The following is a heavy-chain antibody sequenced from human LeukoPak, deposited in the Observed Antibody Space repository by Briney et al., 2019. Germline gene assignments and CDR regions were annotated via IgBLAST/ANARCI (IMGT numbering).Heavy chain of an antibody. V-gene: IGHV4-34*01. Sequence: SETLSPTCAVYGGSCGDYYCSWIRQPPGKGLEWIGEIHPSGIFYYNSSLVSRVSISIDTSKSQFSLRLTSVTAADTAFYYCARGRDRSKAGDRWGQGSLVTVSS. J-gene: IGHJ5*02. CDR3: ARGRDRSKAGDR. CDR1: GGSCGDYY. D-gene: IGHD5-24*01. CDR2: IHPSGIF.